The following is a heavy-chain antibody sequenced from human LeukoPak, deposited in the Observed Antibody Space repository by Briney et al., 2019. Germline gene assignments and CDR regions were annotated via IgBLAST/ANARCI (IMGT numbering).Heavy chain of an antibody. D-gene: IGHD1-7*01. CDR3: AKDERTYNWNLVDAFDI. CDR1: GFTFSSYG. Sequence: GGSLRLSCAASGFTFSSYGMHWVRQAPGKGLEWVAVIWYDGSNKYYADSVKGRFTISRDNSKNTLCLQMNSLRAEDTAVYYCAKDERTYNWNLVDAFDIWGQGTMVTVSS. J-gene: IGHJ3*02. CDR2: IWYDGSNK. V-gene: IGHV3-33*06.